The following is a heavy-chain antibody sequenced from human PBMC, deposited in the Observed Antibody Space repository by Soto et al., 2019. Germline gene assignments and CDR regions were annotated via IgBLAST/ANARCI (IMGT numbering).Heavy chain of an antibody. V-gene: IGHV2-5*02. Sequence: QITLKESGPTLVKPTQTLTLTWDCSGFSRTTSGVVVGWFRQTPGKALEWLALMYCDDDKRYSPSLKSRLTITKDTSKHQVVVTMICMDPVDTGTYYCAHSRARVNDYWGQGTLVTVS. CDR2: MYCDDDK. CDR3: AHSRARVNDY. CDR1: GFSRTTSGVV. J-gene: IGHJ4*02.